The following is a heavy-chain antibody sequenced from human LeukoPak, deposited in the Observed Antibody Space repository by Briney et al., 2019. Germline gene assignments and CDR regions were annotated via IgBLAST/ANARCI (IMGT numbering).Heavy chain of an antibody. CDR1: GFSFSGHW. CDR3: ARGPNSNWSGLDF. J-gene: IGHJ4*02. CDR2: ISPTGSTT. Sequence: GGSLRLSCTASGFSFSGHWMHWVRQLPGKGLVWVSRISPTGSTTSYADSVKGRFTVSRDNAKNTLYLQVNNLRAEDTAVYYCARGPNSNWSGLDFWGQGTLLTVSS. V-gene: IGHV3-74*01. D-gene: IGHD6-6*01.